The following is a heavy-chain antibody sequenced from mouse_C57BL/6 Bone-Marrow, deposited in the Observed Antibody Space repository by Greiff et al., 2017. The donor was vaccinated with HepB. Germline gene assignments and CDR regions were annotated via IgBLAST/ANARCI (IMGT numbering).Heavy chain of an antibody. J-gene: IGHJ4*01. V-gene: IGHV7-1*01. CDR2: SRNKANDYTT. CDR3: ARDAYLDY. CDR1: GFTFSDFY. Sequence: EVKLVESGGGLVQSGRSLRLSCATSGFTFSDFYMEWVRQAPGKGLEWIAASRNKANDYTTEYSASVKGRFIVSRDTSQSILYLQMNALRAEDTAIYYCARDAYLDYWGQGTSVTVSS.